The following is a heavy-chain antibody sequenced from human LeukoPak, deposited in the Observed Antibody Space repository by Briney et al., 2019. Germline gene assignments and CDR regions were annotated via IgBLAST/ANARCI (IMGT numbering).Heavy chain of an antibody. V-gene: IGHV4-59*01. J-gene: IGHJ4*02. CDR1: GGSISGSY. CDR2: MYNSGST. Sequence: SETLSLTCTVSGGSISGSYWSWIRQPPGKGLEWIAYMYNSGSTNYNPSLKSRVTISIDTSKNQFSLKLSSLTAADTAIYYCGRGIKPYGDYGYRGQGFLVTFSS. CDR3: GRGIKPYGDYGY. D-gene: IGHD4-17*01.